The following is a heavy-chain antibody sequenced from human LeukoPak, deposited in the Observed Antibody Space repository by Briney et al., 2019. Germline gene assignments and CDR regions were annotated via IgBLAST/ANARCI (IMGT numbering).Heavy chain of an antibody. CDR1: GGSISSGSYY. D-gene: IGHD3-22*01. V-gene: IGHV4-61*02. J-gene: IGHJ4*02. CDR3: ARAVDDDSSGFDY. Sequence: SQTLSLTCTVSGGSISSGSYYWSWIRQPAGKGLEWIGRIYTSGSTNYNPSLKSRVTISVDTSKNQFSLKLSSVTAADTAVYYCARAVDDDSSGFDYWGQGTLVTVSS. CDR2: IYTSGST.